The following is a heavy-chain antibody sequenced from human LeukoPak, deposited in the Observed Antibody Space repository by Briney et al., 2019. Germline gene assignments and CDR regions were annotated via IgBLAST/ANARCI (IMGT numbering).Heavy chain of an antibody. V-gene: IGHV3-9*01. CDR1: GFTFDDYA. CDR3: AKDSGGYYDSSGYHFDY. CDR2: ISWNSGSI. Sequence: GGSLRLSCAASGFTFDDYAMHWVRQAPGKGLEWVSGISWNSGSIGYADSVKGRFTISRDNAKNSLYLQMNSLRAEDTALYYCAKDSGGYYDSSGYHFDYWGRGTLVTVSS. D-gene: IGHD3-22*01. J-gene: IGHJ4*02.